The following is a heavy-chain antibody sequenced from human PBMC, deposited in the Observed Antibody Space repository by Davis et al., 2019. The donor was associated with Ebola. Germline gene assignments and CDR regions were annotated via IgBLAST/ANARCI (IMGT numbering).Heavy chain of an antibody. Sequence: WGSLTLSCAVYAGSFSGYYWSWIRHPPGKGLEWTAEINHSGSTNYNPSLKSRVTISVDTSKNQFSLKLSSVTAADTAVYYCARGRFLEWAIDYWGQGTLVTVSS. CDR2: INHSGST. CDR1: AGSFSGYY. D-gene: IGHD3-3*01. V-gene: IGHV4-34*01. CDR3: ARGRFLEWAIDY. J-gene: IGHJ4*02.